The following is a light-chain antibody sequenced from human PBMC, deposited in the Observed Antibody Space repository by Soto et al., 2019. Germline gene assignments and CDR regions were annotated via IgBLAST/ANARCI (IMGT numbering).Light chain of an antibody. CDR3: QQYGRSSLMFT. Sequence: EIVLTQSPGTLSLSPGERATSSGRASQSFPRDFLAWYQQKPGQAPRLLIYGASPRAAGVPDRFSGSGSGTDFTLTITRLEPEDFAVYYCQQYGRSSLMFTFGQGTKLGV. J-gene: IGKJ2*01. V-gene: IGKV3-20*01. CDR1: QSFPRDF. CDR2: GAS.